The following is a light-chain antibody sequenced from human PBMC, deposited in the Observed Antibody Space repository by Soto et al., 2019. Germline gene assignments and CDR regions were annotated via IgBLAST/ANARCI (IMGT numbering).Light chain of an antibody. CDR1: PSLVDSDGNTF. Sequence: DVVLTQSPLSLPVTLGQGASLPCRFSPSLVDSDGNTFLAWLQQRPGQSPRSLIYRVSTRDSGVPDRFRGSGSGTTFTLKISRVEAEYVGVYYCMQGTAVWTFGQGTKVDI. CDR2: RVS. CDR3: MQGTAVWT. V-gene: IGKV2-30*01. J-gene: IGKJ1*01.